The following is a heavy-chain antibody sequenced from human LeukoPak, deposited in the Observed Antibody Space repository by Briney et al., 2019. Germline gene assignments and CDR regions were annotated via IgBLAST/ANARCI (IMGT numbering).Heavy chain of an antibody. V-gene: IGHV4-39*07. J-gene: IGHJ4*02. CDR2: IYYNGNT. CDR3: ARVTRSRPFDY. CDR1: GGSISTDNCY. Sequence: SETLSLTCTVSGGSISTDNCYWGWIRQPPGKGLEWIGSIYYNGNTYYNPSLKSRVTISVDTSKNQFSLKLSSVTAADTAVYYCARVTRSRPFDYWGQGTLVTVSS. D-gene: IGHD6-13*01.